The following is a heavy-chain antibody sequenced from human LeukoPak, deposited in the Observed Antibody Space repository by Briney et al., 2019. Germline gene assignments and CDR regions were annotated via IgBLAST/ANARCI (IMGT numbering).Heavy chain of an antibody. CDR3: ARDVWAAAAGGSAFDI. D-gene: IGHD6-13*01. V-gene: IGHV3-48*01. CDR2: ISSSSSTI. J-gene: IGHJ3*02. Sequence: GGSLRLSCAASGFTFSSYAMSWVRQAPGKGREGVSYISSSSSTIYYADSVKGRFTISRDNAKNSLYLQMNSLRAEDTAVYYCARDVWAAAAGGSAFDIWGQGTMVTVSS. CDR1: GFTFSSYA.